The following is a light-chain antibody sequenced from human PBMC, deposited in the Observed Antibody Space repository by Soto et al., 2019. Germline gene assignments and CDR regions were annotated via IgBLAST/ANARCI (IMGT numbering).Light chain of an antibody. Sequence: DIQMTQSPSSLSASVGDRVTITCRASQSISSYLNWYQQKPGKAPKLLIYAASSLQSGVPSRFSGSGSGTDFTITISSLQPEDFATYDGQKSYSTPWYTFGQGTKLEIK. CDR2: AAS. V-gene: IGKV1-39*01. CDR3: QKSYSTPWYT. J-gene: IGKJ2*01. CDR1: QSISSY.